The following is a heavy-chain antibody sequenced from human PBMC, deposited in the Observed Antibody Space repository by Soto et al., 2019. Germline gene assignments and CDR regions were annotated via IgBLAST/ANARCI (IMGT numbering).Heavy chain of an antibody. CDR3: AREQEEQQLVVDYYYYGMDV. J-gene: IGHJ6*02. CDR1: GGSISSSDYY. Sequence: PSETLSLTCTVSGGSISSSDYYWGWIRQPPGKGLEWIGNIYYSGSTYYNPSLKSRVTISVDTSKNQFSLKLSSVTAADTAVYYCAREQEEQQLVVDYYYYGMDVWGQGTTVTVSS. D-gene: IGHD6-13*01. V-gene: IGHV4-39*02. CDR2: IYYSGST.